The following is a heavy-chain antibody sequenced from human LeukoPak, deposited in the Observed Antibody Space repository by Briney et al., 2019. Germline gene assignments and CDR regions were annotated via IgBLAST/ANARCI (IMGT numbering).Heavy chain of an antibody. D-gene: IGHD3-16*01. J-gene: IGHJ4*02. V-gene: IGHV3-15*01. CDR1: GFTFSNAW. CDR2: IKSKADGGTT. Sequence: GGSLRLSCAASGFTFSNAWMSWVRRAPGKGLEWVGRIKSKADGGTTDYAAPVKGRFTISRDDSKNTLYLQMNSLKTEDTAVYYCTTVKQYYDYVWGSPRFDYWGQGTLVTVSS. CDR3: TTVKQYYDYVWGSPRFDY.